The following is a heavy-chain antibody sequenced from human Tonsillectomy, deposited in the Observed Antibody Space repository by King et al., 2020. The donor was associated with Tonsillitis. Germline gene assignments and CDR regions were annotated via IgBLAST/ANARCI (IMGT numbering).Heavy chain of an antibody. V-gene: IGHV3-30-3*01. CDR3: ARRDGALDYYYYGLDV. Sequence: VQLEESGGGVVQPGRSLSLSCAASGFTCSSYALHWGRQAPGKGLEWVAEISFDGSNKYYADSVKGRFTISRDNSKNTLFVQMNSLRAEDTAVYYCARRDGALDYYYYGLDVWGQGTTVTVSS. D-gene: IGHD4-17*01. CDR1: GFTCSSYA. J-gene: IGHJ6*02. CDR2: ISFDGSNK.